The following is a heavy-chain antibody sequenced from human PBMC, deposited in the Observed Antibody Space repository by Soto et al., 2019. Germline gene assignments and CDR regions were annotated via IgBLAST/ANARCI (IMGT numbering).Heavy chain of an antibody. CDR2: IVPIYGTA. D-gene: IGHD2-15*01. Sequence: SVKVSCKASGGTFSNYAISWVRRAPGQGLEWMGGIVPIYGTANYAQKFQDRVTITADESTSTAYMELSSLTSEDTAVYYCARDLGGCSAGSCRYNWFDPWGQGTLVTSPQ. CDR3: ARDLGGCSAGSCRYNWFDP. J-gene: IGHJ5*02. CDR1: GGTFSNYA. V-gene: IGHV1-69*13.